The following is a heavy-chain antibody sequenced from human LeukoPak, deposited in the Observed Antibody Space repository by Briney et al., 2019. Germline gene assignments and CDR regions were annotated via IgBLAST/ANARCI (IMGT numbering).Heavy chain of an antibody. CDR2: MQSTGNS. D-gene: IGHD5-18*01. V-gene: IGHV4-59*01. CDR3: ARDKRHSYGRYFDP. CDR1: GDSISTYH. J-gene: IGHJ4*02. Sequence: SETLSLTCTVSGDSISTYHCNWIRKPPGKGLEWIGYMQSTGNSNYNPSLKNRVNIFVDMSKNHFVLNLRSVTAADTAVYYCARDKRHSYGRYFDPWGQGMLVTVSS.